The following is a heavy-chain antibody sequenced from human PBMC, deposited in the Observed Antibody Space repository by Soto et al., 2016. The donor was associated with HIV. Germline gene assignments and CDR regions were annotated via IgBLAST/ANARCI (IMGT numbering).Heavy chain of an antibody. V-gene: IGHV3-23*01. CDR1: GLIFNNYA. CDR3: AKDLGNTIGQTGD. CDR2: IHGSGDTA. Sequence: EVQLLESGGGLVQPGGSLRLSCAASGLIFNNYAMSWVRQAPGKGLEWVSSIHGSGDTAYYADSVKGRFVISRDNFRNTLFPQMNNLRVEDTATYYCAKDLGNTIGQTGDWGQGTLVIVSS. J-gene: IGHJ4*02. D-gene: IGHD1-1*01.